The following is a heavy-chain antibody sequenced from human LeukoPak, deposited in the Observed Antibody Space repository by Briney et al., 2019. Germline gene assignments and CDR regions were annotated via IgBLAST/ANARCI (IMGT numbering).Heavy chain of an antibody. V-gene: IGHV3-53*01. D-gene: IGHD3-22*01. CDR2: IYSGGST. CDR3: ASGGYYDSSGYH. CDR1: GFTFDDYA. Sequence: GGSLRLSCAASGFTFDDYAMHWVRQAPGKGLEWVSVIYSGGSTYYADSVKGRFTISRDNSKNTLYLQMNSLRAEDTAVYYCASGGYYDSSGYHWGQGTLVTVSS. J-gene: IGHJ4*02.